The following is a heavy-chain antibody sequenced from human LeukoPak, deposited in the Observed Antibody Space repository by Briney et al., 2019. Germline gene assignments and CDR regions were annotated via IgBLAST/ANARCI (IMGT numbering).Heavy chain of an antibody. CDR1: GGSISNYY. CDR3: ARHRTSATFPFDY. D-gene: IGHD2/OR15-2a*01. V-gene: IGHV4-4*07. CDR2: IYTSGST. Sequence: SETLSLTCTVSGGSISNYYWSWIRQPAGKGLEWIGRIYTSGSTNYNPSLKSRVTISVDTSKNQFSLKLSSVTAADTAVYYCARHRTSATFPFDYWGQGTLVTVSS. J-gene: IGHJ4*02.